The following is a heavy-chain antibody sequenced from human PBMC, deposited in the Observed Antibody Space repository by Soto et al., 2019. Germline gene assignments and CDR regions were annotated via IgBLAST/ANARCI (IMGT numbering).Heavy chain of an antibody. CDR2: IDWDDDK. Sequence: SGPTLVNPTQTLTLTCTFSGFSLSTSGMCGSWIRQPPGKALEWLALIDWDDDKYYSTSLKTRLTISKDTSKNQVVLTMTNMDPVDTATYYCARILGYCSGGSCYWGAFDIWGQGXRVTVSS. D-gene: IGHD2-15*01. CDR1: GFSLSTSGMC. CDR3: ARILGYCSGGSCYWGAFDI. V-gene: IGHV2-70*01. J-gene: IGHJ3*02.